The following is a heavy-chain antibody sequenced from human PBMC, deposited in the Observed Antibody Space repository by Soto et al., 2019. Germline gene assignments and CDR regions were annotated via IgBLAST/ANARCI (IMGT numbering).Heavy chain of an antibody. CDR2: IIPIFGTA. CDR1: GGTFSSYA. Sequence: QVQLVQSGAEVKKPGSSVKVSCKASGGTFSSYAISWVRQAPGQGLEWMGGIIPIFGTANYAQKFQGRVTITADESTSTAYMELSSLRSEDTAVYYCARLRPPRPITTTIIVTYNWFDPWGQGTLVTVSS. J-gene: IGHJ5*02. D-gene: IGHD3-22*01. V-gene: IGHV1-69*01. CDR3: ARLRPPRPITTTIIVTYNWFDP.